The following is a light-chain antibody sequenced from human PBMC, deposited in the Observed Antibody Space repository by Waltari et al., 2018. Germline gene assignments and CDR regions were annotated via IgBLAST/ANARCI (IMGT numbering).Light chain of an antibody. CDR1: SRDVGRYDY. CDR2: NVS. CDR3: SSYTNDNKV. V-gene: IGLV2-11*01. Sequence: QSALTQPRSVSGSPGQSVTISCTGISRDVGRYDYVSWYQQHPGKAPKLVIYNVSKRPSGVPDRVSGSKSGNTASLTISGLQTEDEADYYCSSYTNDNKVFGGGTKVTVL. J-gene: IGLJ2*01.